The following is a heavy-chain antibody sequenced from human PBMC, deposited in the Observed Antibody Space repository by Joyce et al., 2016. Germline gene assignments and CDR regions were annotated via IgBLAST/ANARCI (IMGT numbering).Heavy chain of an antibody. CDR3: ARHGEHFDILSWLDP. CDR1: GYTFTNFW. V-gene: IGHV5-10-1*03. Sequence: EVQLVQSGAEVKKPGEPLKISCKGSGYTFTNFWISWVRQMPGKGLEWMGGIDPTDSHVNYSPSFEGHVVISVDKSISSIYLQWSSLKASDTAMYYCARHGEHFDILSWLDPWGQGTLVTVSP. D-gene: IGHD3-9*01. J-gene: IGHJ5*02. CDR2: IDPTDSHV.